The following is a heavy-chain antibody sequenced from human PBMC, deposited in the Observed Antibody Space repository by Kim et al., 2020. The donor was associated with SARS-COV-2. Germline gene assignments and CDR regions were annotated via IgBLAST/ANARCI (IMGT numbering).Heavy chain of an antibody. J-gene: IGHJ6*02. Sequence: GESLKISCQGSGYNFRDFWIVWVRQMPGKGLEVMGIIYPGDSDTRYTPSFRGQVTISADNSISTASLHWSSLKASDSAIYYCTRLSWGAGMIFHKEHREGRPGFDVWGQGTTVTVSS. V-gene: IGHV5-51*01. D-gene: IGHD1-26*01. CDR3: TRLSWGAGMIFHKEHREGRPGFDV. CDR2: IYPGDSDT. CDR1: GYNFRDFW.